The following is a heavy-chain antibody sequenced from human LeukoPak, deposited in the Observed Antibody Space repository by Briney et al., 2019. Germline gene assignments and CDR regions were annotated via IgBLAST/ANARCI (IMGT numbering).Heavy chain of an antibody. Sequence: SETLSLTCTVFGGSISSYYWSWIRQPPGKGLEWIGYIYYSGSTNYNPSLKSRVTISVDTSKNQFSLKLSSVTAADTAVYYCARAPHTLRAFDIWGQGTMVTVSS. V-gene: IGHV4-59*01. CDR2: IYYSGST. J-gene: IGHJ3*02. CDR3: ARAPHTLRAFDI. CDR1: GGSISSYY.